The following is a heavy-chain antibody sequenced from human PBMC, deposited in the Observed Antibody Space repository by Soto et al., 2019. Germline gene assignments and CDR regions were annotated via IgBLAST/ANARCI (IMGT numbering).Heavy chain of an antibody. D-gene: IGHD5-12*01. CDR1: GFTFSSYE. V-gene: IGHV3-48*03. Sequence: EVQLLESGGGLVQPGGSLRLSCAASGFTFSSYEMNWVRQAPGKGLEGVSYISSSGSTIYYADSVKGRFTISRDNDKNSLYLQMNSLRAEDTAVYYCARDQVATVHGTYYYYGMDVWDQGTTVTVSS. CDR2: ISSSGSTI. J-gene: IGHJ6*02. CDR3: ARDQVATVHGTYYYYGMDV.